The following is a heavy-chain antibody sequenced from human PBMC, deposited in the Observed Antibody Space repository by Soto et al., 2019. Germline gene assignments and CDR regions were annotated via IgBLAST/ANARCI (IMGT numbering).Heavy chain of an antibody. CDR1: GFTFNDHF. D-gene: IGHD2-8*01. CDR2: ARNKVHSYTT. Sequence: EVQLVESGGGLVQPGGSLRLSCAASGFTFNDHFMDWVRQAPGKGLEWVGRARNKVHSYTTAYAASVGGRFTISRDDSKNSRYLQMNSLETEDTAVYFCARLMGTSFDLWGQGTLVTVSS. CDR3: ARLMGTSFDL. V-gene: IGHV3-72*01. J-gene: IGHJ4*02.